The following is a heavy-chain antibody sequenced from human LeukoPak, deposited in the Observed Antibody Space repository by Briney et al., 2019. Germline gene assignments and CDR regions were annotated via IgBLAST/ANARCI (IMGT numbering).Heavy chain of an antibody. CDR1: GGTFSSYT. J-gene: IGHJ5*02. V-gene: IGHV1-69*04. CDR3: AREDRGKFAP. D-gene: IGHD3-16*01. CDR2: IIPILGIA. Sequence: ASVKVSCKASGGTFSSYTISWVRQAPGQGIEWMGRIIPILGIANYAQKFQGRVTSTADKSTSTAYMELSSLRSEDTAVYYCAREDRGKFAPWGQGTLVTVSS.